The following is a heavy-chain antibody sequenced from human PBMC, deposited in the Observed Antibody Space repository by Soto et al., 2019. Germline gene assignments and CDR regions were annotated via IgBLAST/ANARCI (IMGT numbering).Heavy chain of an antibody. CDR1: GISLSNGTMG. CDR3: ARIPPVTTYDAFDI. J-gene: IGHJ3*02. CDR2: ICSNDEK. D-gene: IGHD4-17*01. V-gene: IGHV2-26*01. Sequence: QVTLKESGPVLVKPTETLTLTCTVSGISLSNGTMGVGWIRQPPGKALEWLARICSNDEKSYSTSLQSRLTIAMDTSHSQVVLTMTKMDPVDTATCYCARIPPVTTYDAFDIWGQGTMVTVSS.